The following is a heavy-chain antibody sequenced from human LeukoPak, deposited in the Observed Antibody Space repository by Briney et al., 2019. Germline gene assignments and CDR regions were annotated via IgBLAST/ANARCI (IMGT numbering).Heavy chain of an antibody. CDR1: GGSFSGYY. Sequence: PSETLSLTCAVYGGSFSGYYWSWIRQPPGKGLEWIGYIYYSGSTNYNPSLKSRVTISVDTSKNQFSLKLSSVTAADTAVYYCARVKSYYDSSGPNRFDYWGQGTLVTVSS. CDR2: IYYSGST. V-gene: IGHV4-59*08. D-gene: IGHD3-22*01. CDR3: ARVKSYYDSSGPNRFDY. J-gene: IGHJ4*02.